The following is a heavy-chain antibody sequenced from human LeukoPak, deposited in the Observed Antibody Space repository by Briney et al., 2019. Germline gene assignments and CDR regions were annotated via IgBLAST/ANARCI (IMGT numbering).Heavy chain of an antibody. CDR2: LYSGGST. CDR1: GFSVSKNY. CDR3: ARVIWSAGKYYFDY. V-gene: IGHV3-66*01. Sequence: WVSLTLPCAVSGFSVSKNYMRCVRQAPARELAWVSVLYSGGSTYYADSVQDRFTISRDNAKNTLYLQMNSLRAEDTAVYYCARVIWSAGKYYFDYWGQGTLVTVSS. J-gene: IGHJ4*02. D-gene: IGHD3-16*01.